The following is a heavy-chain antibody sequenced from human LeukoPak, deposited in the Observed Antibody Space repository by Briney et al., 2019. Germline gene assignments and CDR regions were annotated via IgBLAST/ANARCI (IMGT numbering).Heavy chain of an antibody. D-gene: IGHD6-13*01. CDR3: ARGTPNSSSWYLFGAFDI. CDR2: MFNSGNT. CDR1: GGSVSSRDYY. Sequence: SETLSLTCTVSGGSVSSRDYYWTWIREPPGKGLEWIGYMFNSGNTYYNPSLKSRLTISIDTSKNQFSLKLSSVTAADTAVYYCARGTPNSSSWYLFGAFDIWGQGTMVTVSS. V-gene: IGHV4-30-4*08. J-gene: IGHJ3*02.